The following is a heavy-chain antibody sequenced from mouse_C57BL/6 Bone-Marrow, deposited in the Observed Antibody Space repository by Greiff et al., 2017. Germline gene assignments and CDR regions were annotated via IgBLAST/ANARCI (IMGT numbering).Heavy chain of an antibody. CDR2: IRNKANGYTT. CDR3: ARDTYSNYVDYAMDY. D-gene: IGHD2-5*01. J-gene: IGHJ4*01. CDR1: GFTFTDYY. V-gene: IGHV7-3*01. Sequence: EVKLMESGGGLVQPGGSLSLSCAASGFTFTDYYMSWVRQPPGKALEWLGFIRNKANGYTTEYSASVKGRVTISRDKSQSILYLQMNALRAEDIATYYCARDTYSNYVDYAMDYWGQGTSVTVSS.